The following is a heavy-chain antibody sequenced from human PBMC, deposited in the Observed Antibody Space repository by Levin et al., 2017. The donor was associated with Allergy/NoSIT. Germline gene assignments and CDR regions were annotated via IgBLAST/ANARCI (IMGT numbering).Heavy chain of an antibody. D-gene: IGHD6-13*01. V-gene: IGHV5-51*01. CDR3: ARQLGAADDDYYYGMDV. CDR1: GYSFTSYW. J-gene: IGHJ6*02. CDR2: IYPGDSDT. Sequence: ASVKVSCKGSGYSFTSYWIGWVRQMPGKGLEWMGIIYPGDSDTRYSPSFQGQVTISADKSISTAYLQWSSLKASDTAMYYCARQLGAADDDYYYGMDVWGQGTTVTVSS.